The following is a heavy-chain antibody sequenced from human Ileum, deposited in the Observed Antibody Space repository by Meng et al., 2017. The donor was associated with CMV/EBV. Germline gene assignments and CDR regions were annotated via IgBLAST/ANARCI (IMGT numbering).Heavy chain of an antibody. CDR2: VNPNNGDT. V-gene: IGHV1-18*04. D-gene: IGHD6-19*01. CDR3: ARHGYYSTGWSF. Sequence: QVHMVQSGPEVRKPWASIKGACKTSGYVFANDLISWVRQAPGQGLECMGWVNPNNGDTKYAQKFQGRVAMTTDTSTSTAYMELRSLTSDDTAVYYCARHGYYSTGWSFWGQGTLVTVSS. CDR1: GYVFANDL. J-gene: IGHJ4*02.